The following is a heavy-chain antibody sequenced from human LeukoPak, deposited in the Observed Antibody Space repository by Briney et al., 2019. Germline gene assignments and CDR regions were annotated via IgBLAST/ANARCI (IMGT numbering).Heavy chain of an antibody. Sequence: SETLSLTCTVSGGSISSSSYYWSWIRQPAGKGLEWIGRIYSSGTTNYNLSLKSRVTMSVDTSKNHFSLTVTSVTAADTAVYYCARQVVLGYCSSFSCNDAFDIWGQGTMVTVSS. V-gene: IGHV4-61*02. D-gene: IGHD2-2*01. CDR3: ARQVVLGYCSSFSCNDAFDI. CDR1: GGSISSSSYY. J-gene: IGHJ3*02. CDR2: IYSSGTT.